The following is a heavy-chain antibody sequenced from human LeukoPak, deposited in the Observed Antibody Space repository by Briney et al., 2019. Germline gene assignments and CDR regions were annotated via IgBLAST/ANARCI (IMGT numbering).Heavy chain of an antibody. V-gene: IGHV3-21*01. CDR3: ARDSCNGGSCYSDY. Sequence: GGSLRLSCAASGFTFSSYSMNWVRQAPGKGLEWVSSISSTGSYIYYADSVKGRFTISRDNAKNSLYLQMNSLRAEDTAVYYCARDSCNGGSCYSDYWGQGTLVTVSS. CDR1: GFTFSSYS. D-gene: IGHD2-15*01. CDR2: ISSTGSYI. J-gene: IGHJ4*02.